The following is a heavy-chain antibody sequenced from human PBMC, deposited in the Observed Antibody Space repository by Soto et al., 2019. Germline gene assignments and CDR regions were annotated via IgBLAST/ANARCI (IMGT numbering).Heavy chain of an antibody. D-gene: IGHD5-12*01. CDR3: AKGHSGYNFDY. J-gene: IGHJ4*02. V-gene: IGHV1-69*06. CDR1: GVTFSNFA. Sequence: EASVKVSCKASGVTFSNFAINWLRQAPGQGLEWMGGVIPIFHTPLYAQRFQGRVTITADTSTRTVYMELSSLRSEDTAVYYCAKGHSGYNFDYWGQGTLVTVSS. CDR2: VIPIFHTP.